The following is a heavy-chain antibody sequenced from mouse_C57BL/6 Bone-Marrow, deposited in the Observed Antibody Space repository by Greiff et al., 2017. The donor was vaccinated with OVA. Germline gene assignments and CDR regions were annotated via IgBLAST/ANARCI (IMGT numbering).Heavy chain of an antibody. CDR3: ARGHITSVGALYYFDY. V-gene: IGHV1-64*01. J-gene: IGHJ2*01. CDR2: IHPNSGST. D-gene: IGHD1-1*01. Sequence: VQLQQPGAGLVKPGASVKLSCKASGYTFTSYWMHWVKQSPGQGLEWIGMIHPNSGSTNYNEKFKSKATLTVDKSSSTAYMQLSSLTSEDSAVYYCARGHITSVGALYYFDYWGQGTTLTVSS. CDR1: GYTFTSYW.